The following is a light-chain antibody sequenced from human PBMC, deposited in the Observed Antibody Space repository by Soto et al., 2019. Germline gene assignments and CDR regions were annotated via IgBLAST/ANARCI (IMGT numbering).Light chain of an antibody. Sequence: ESATLSSPASQSVSRSLARYQQKPGQAPRLLIYGASTRATGIPARFSVNRSGTDFTYVFGLLMTADLVLYDRQLHGSLLRTFGQGTRVDIK. CDR1: QSVSRS. CDR3: QLHGSLLRT. CDR2: GAS. J-gene: IGKJ1*01. V-gene: IGKV3-20*01.